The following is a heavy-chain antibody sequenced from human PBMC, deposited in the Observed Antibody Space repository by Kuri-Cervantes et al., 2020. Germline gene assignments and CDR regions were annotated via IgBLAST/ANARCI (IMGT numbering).Heavy chain of an antibody. Sequence: GESLKPPRAASGFTFSGYSMNWVRQAPGKGLEWVAYISSSSSTIYYADSVKRRFTIPSDNSKNTLYLQMNSLRAEHTAVYYCAKVKGRWELLRLQYYFDYWGQGTLVTVSS. CDR1: GFTFSGYS. J-gene: IGHJ4*02. V-gene: IGHV3-48*01. CDR2: ISSSSSTI. D-gene: IGHD1-26*01. CDR3: AKVKGRWELLRLQYYFDY.